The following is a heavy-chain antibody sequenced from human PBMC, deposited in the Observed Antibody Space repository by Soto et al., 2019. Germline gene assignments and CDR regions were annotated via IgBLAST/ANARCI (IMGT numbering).Heavy chain of an antibody. CDR1: GFTFSSYA. V-gene: IGHV3-30-3*01. J-gene: IGHJ4*02. CDR3: ARGSAPPSITIFGVAYFDY. CDR2: ISYDGSNK. Sequence: QVQLVESGGGVVQPGRSLRLSCAASGFTFSSYAMHWVRQAPGKGLEWVAVISYDGSNKYYADSVKGRFTISRDNSKNPLYLQMNSLRAEDTAVYYCARGSAPPSITIFGVAYFDYWGQGTLVTVSS. D-gene: IGHD3-3*01.